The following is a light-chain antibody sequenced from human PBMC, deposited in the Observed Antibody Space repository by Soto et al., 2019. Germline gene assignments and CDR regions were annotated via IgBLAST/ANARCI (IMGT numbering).Light chain of an antibody. CDR3: SSYAGSSYV. Sequence: QSALTQPPSASGPPGQSVTISCTGTSSDVGGYNYVSWYQQHPGKAPKLMIYEVTKRPSGVPARFSGSKSGNTASLTVSGLQAEDEADFYCSSYAGSSYVFGTGTKVTVL. CDR1: SSDVGGYNY. CDR2: EVT. V-gene: IGLV2-8*01. J-gene: IGLJ1*01.